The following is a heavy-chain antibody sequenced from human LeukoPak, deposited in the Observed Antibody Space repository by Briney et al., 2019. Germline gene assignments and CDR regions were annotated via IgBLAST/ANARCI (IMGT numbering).Heavy chain of an antibody. Sequence: PSETLSLTCTVSGGSISSSSYYWGWISQPPGKGLEWIGRIYYSGSTYYNPSLKSRVTISVDTTKNQFSLKLSSVTAADTAVYYCGIGYVSSPVYMWGQGTMVTVSS. CDR3: GIGYVSSPVYM. CDR1: GGSISSSSYY. CDR2: IYYSGST. J-gene: IGHJ3*02. V-gene: IGHV4-39*01. D-gene: IGHD3-16*01.